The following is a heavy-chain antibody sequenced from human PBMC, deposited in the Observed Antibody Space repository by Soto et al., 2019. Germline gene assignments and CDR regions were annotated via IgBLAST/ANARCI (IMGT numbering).Heavy chain of an antibody. J-gene: IGHJ4*02. CDR2: ISSSSNYI. D-gene: IGHD4-17*01. CDR3: ARENAYGDPNSFDY. Sequence: GGSLRLSCTASGFTFSSYNMNWVRQAPGKGLEWVSSISSSSNYIYYADSMKGRFTISRDNAKNSLYLQVNSLRAEDTAVYYCARENAYGDPNSFDYWGQGTLVTVSS. V-gene: IGHV3-21*01. CDR1: GFTFSSYN.